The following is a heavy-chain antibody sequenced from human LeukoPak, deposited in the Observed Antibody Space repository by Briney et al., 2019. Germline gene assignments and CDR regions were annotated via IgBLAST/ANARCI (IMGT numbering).Heavy chain of an antibody. J-gene: IGHJ3*02. CDR2: INHSGST. CDR3: AGEHLGVVVAARYAFDI. V-gene: IGHV4-34*01. D-gene: IGHD2-15*01. CDR1: GGSFSGYY. Sequence: SETLSFTCAVYGGSFSGYYWSWIRQPPGKGLEWIGEINHSGSTNYNPSLKSRVTISVDTSKNQFSLKLSSVTAADTAVYYCAGEHLGVVVAARYAFDIWGQGTMVTVSS.